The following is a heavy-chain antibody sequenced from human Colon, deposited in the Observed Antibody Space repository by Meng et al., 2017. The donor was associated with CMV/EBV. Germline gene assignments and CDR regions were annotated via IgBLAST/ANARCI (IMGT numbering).Heavy chain of an antibody. Sequence: SQTPSLTGAISGDSVSRDTIGWNWIRQSPSRGLEWLGRTYFRSRWLYDFAPSVKSRIDIDADTAKNEVSLRLESVTPEDTAVYYCARRHFSGWYYLDSWGPGTLVTVSS. CDR3: ARRHFSGWYYLDS. J-gene: IGHJ4*02. V-gene: IGHV6-1*01. CDR1: GDSVSRDTIG. D-gene: IGHD6-19*01. CDR2: TYFRSRWLY.